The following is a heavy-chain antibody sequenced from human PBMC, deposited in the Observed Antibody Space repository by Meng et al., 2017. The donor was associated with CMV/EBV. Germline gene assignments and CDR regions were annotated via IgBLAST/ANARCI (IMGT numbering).Heavy chain of an antibody. D-gene: IGHD2-21*01. CDR1: GFSFDDHA. CDR2: ISGNSGNL. V-gene: IGHV3-9*01. Sequence: SLKISCGASGFSFDDHAMHWVRQAPGKGLEWVSGISGNSGNLGYVDSVKGRFTISRDNAKRSLYLQMNSLSTDDTAFYYCARDPSPYYCSGNYYSTHYFDYWGQGMLVTVSS. J-gene: IGHJ4*02. CDR3: ARDPSPYYCSGNYYSTHYFDY.